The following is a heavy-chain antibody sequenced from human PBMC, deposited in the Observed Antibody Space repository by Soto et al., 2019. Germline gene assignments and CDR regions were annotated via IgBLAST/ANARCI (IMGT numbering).Heavy chain of an antibody. Sequence: SETLSLTCTVSGVSISSGDYYWSWIRQPPGKGLEWIGSIYYTGSTYYNPSLKSRVALSVDTSKNQFSLKLSSVTAADTAVYYCARGYYDTTGYSLDPWGQGTLVTVSS. CDR1: GVSISSGDYY. V-gene: IGHV4-39*07. CDR2: IYYTGST. J-gene: IGHJ5*02. D-gene: IGHD3-22*01. CDR3: ARGYYDTTGYSLDP.